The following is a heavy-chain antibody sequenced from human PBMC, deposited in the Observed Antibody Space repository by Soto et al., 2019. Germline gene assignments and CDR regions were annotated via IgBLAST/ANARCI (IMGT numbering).Heavy chain of an antibody. V-gene: IGHV3-23*01. Sequence: EVQLLDSGGGLVQPGGSLRLSCAASGFTFSGYALTWVRQAPGKGLEWVSAISGGGEATFYADSVKGRFTISRDNSKNTLYLQMNTLRAEDTAVYYCARTVSGSTGRPDVWYFDLWGRGTLVTVSS. CDR1: GFTFSGYA. J-gene: IGHJ2*01. CDR2: ISGGGEAT. CDR3: ARTVSGSTGRPDVWYFDL. D-gene: IGHD3-10*01.